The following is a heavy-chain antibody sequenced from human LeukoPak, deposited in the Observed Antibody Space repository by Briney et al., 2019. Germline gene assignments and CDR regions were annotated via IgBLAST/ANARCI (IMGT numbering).Heavy chain of an antibody. CDR2: ISSSSSTI. V-gene: IGHV3-48*01. D-gene: IGHD4-17*01. CDR1: GFTFSSYS. CDR3: ARCGAVTTRFVAWFDP. Sequence: PGGSLRLSCTASGFTFSSYSMNWVRQAPGKGLEWVSYISSSSSTIYYADSVKGRFTISRDNAKNSLYLQMNSLRAEDTAVYYCARCGAVTTRFVAWFDPWGQGTLVTVSS. J-gene: IGHJ5*02.